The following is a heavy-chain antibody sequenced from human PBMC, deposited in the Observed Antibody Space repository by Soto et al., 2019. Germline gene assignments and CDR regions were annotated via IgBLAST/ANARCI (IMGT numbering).Heavy chain of an antibody. J-gene: IGHJ4*02. Sequence: ASVKVSCKASGYTFTNYGISWVRQAPGQGLEWMGWISANNGNTNYEQKLQGRVTMTTDTSTSTAYMELNSLRAEDTAVYYCASCGNSDFQYFDYWGQGTLVTVSS. CDR2: ISANNGNT. V-gene: IGHV1-18*01. D-gene: IGHD3-3*01. CDR3: ASCGNSDFQYFDY. CDR1: GYTFTNYG.